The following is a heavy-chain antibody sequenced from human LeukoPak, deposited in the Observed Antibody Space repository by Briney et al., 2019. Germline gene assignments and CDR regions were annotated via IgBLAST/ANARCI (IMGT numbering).Heavy chain of an antibody. V-gene: IGHV1-2*02. D-gene: IGHD1-26*01. Sequence: ASVKVSCKASGYTFTGYYMHWVRQAPGQGLEWMGWINPNSGGTNYAQKFQGRVTMTRDTSISTAYMELSRLRSDDTAVYYCAREIVGATHGNWFDPWGREPWSPSPQ. J-gene: IGHJ5*02. CDR3: AREIVGATHGNWFDP. CDR2: INPNSGGT. CDR1: GYTFTGYY.